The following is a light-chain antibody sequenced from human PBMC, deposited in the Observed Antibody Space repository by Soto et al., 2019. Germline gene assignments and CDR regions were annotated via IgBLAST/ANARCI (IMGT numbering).Light chain of an antibody. CDR3: QQFNSYTFT. CDR2: DVS. Sequence: AIQLTQSPSSLSASVGDRVTITCRASQDIRGALAWYQQKPGKAPKILIYDVSSLQSGVPSRFSGSSSGTDFTLTISGLQPEDFATYYCQQFNSYTFTSGQGTPLELK. CDR1: QDIRGA. J-gene: IGKJ5*01. V-gene: IGKV1-13*02.